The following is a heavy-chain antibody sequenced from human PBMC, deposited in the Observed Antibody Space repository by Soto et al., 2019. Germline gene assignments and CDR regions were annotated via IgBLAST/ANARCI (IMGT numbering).Heavy chain of an antibody. J-gene: IGHJ6*03. V-gene: IGHV3-33*01. Sequence: GGSLRLSCAASGFTFSSYGMHWVRQAPGKGLEWVAVIWYDGSNKYYADSVKGRFTISRDNSKNTLYLQMNSLRAEDTAVYYCARDRYFDSYYYYYYMDVWGKGTTVTVSS. CDR1: GFTFSSYG. D-gene: IGHD3-9*01. CDR3: ARDRYFDSYYYYYYMDV. CDR2: IWYDGSNK.